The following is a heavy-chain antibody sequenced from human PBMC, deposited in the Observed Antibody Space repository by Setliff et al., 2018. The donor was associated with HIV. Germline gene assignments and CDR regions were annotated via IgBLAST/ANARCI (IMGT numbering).Heavy chain of an antibody. J-gene: IGHJ1*01. Sequence: ASVKVSCKASGFTFSDYYMHWVRQAPGQGLEWMGWVRPYNADKNYAQKFQGRVTMTSDTSISTAYLELSGLTSDDTAVYYCARDHGMWDYGGNVLLREYFLHWGQGTLVTVSS. CDR1: GFTFSDYY. CDR3: ARDHGMWDYGGNVLLREYFLH. D-gene: IGHD4-17*01. CDR2: VRPYNADK. V-gene: IGHV1-2*02.